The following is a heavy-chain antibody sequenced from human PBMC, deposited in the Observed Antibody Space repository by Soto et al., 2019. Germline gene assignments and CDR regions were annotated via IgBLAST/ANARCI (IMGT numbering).Heavy chain of an antibody. CDR2: IYYSGST. Sequence: PSETLSLTCTVSGGSISSGDYYWSWIRQPPGKGLEWIGYIYYSGSTYYNPSLKSRVTISVDTSKNQFSLKLSSMTAADTAVYYCASNYGDYYYYHGMDVWGQGTTVTVSS. J-gene: IGHJ6*02. CDR3: ASNYGDYYYYHGMDV. CDR1: GGSISSGDYY. D-gene: IGHD4-17*01. V-gene: IGHV4-30-4*01.